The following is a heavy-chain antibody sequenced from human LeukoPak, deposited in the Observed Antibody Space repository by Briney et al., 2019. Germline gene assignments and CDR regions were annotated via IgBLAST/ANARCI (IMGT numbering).Heavy chain of an antibody. V-gene: IGHV4-39*01. CDR2: IYYSRST. CDR1: GGSIYSNNYY. Sequence: PSETLSLTCTVSGGSIYSNNYYWGWIRQPPGKGLEWIGNIYYSRSTYYNPSLKSRVTISIDTSKMQFSLRLSSVTAADTAVYYCARHEGSGPFDYWGQGTLVTVSS. J-gene: IGHJ4*02. D-gene: IGHD6-19*01. CDR3: ARHEGSGPFDY.